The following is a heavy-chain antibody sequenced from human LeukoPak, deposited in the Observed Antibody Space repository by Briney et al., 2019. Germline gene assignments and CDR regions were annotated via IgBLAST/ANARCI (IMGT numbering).Heavy chain of an antibody. CDR2: IFLGDSDT. CDR1: GYNFTSFW. V-gene: IGHV5-51*01. CDR3: ARLEHYDFWSGYGKGVDV. D-gene: IGHD3-3*01. Sequence: PGEALKISCEASGYNFTSFWIGWVRQVPGQGLEWSGIIFLGDSDTRYSPSFRGQVTISADKSVTTAYLQWSSLKASDTAMYYCARLEHYDFWSGYGKGVDVWGQGTTVTVSS. J-gene: IGHJ6*02.